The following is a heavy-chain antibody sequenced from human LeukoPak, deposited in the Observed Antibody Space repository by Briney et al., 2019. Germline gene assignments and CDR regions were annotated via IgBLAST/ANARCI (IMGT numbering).Heavy chain of an antibody. D-gene: IGHD6-13*01. J-gene: IGHJ4*02. CDR2: ISSSGSTI. CDR3: ARALPGSWHPSCDY. CDR1: GFTLSDYY. Sequence: GGSLRLSCAASGFTLSDYYMSWIRQAPGKGLEWVSYISSSGSTIYYADSVKGRFTISRDNAKNSLYLQMNSLRAEDTTVYYCARALPGSWHPSCDYWGQGTLVTVSS. V-gene: IGHV3-11*04.